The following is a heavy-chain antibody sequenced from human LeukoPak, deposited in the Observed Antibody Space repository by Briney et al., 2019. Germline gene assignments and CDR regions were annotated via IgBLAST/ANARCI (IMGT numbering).Heavy chain of an antibody. V-gene: IGHV4-39*07. CDR3: ASGDTAMVPEDAFDI. CDR1: GGSISSSSYY. J-gene: IGHJ3*02. Sequence: SETLSLTCSVSGGSISSSSYYWDWIRQPPGKGLEWIGSIYYSGSTYYNPSLKSRVTISVDTSKNQFSLKLSSVTAADTAVYYCASGDTAMVPEDAFDIWGQGTMVTVSS. CDR2: IYYSGST. D-gene: IGHD5-18*01.